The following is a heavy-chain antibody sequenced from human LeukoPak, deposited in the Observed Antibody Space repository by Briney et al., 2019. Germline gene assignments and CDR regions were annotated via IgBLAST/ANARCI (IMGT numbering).Heavy chain of an antibody. V-gene: IGHV3-23*01. CDR3: AARPGEGY. CDR2: ISGSGGSAFT. D-gene: IGHD6-6*01. CDR1: GFTFSSYA. Sequence: PGGSLRLSCAASGFTFSSYAMNWVRQAPGKGLEWVSVISGSGGSAFTFYADSVKGRFTISRDNSKNTLYLQMNSLRAEDTAVYYCAARPGEGYWGQGTLVTVSS. J-gene: IGHJ4*02.